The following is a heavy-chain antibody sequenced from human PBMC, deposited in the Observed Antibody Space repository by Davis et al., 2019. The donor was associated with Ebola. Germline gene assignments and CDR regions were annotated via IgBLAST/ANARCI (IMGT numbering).Heavy chain of an antibody. CDR3: AREETRGSIAGWFDP. CDR1: GGSINSSTYY. V-gene: IGHV4-39*02. CDR2: IYYRGNT. Sequence: MPSETLSLTCTFSGGSINSSTYYWGWIRLSPGKGLEWIGSIYYRGNTYTNPSLKNRVTMSVDTSKNQFSVRLSSLTAADTALYYCAREETRGSIAGWFDPWGQGTLVTVSS. D-gene: IGHD2-21*01. J-gene: IGHJ5*02.